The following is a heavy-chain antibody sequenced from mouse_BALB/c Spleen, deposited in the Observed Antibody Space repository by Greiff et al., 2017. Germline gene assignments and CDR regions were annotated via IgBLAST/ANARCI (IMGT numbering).Heavy chain of an antibody. CDR2: IYWDDDK. V-gene: IGHV8-12*01. CDR3: AFYGRYYFDY. CDR1: GFSLSTSGMG. J-gene: IGHJ2*01. D-gene: IGHD1-2*01. Sequence: QVTLKVSGPGILQPSQTLSLTCSFSGFSLSTSGMGVSWIRQPSGKGLEWLAHIYWDDDKRYNPSLKSRLTISKDTSRNQVFLKITSVDTADTATYYCAFYGRYYFDYWGQGTTLTVSS.